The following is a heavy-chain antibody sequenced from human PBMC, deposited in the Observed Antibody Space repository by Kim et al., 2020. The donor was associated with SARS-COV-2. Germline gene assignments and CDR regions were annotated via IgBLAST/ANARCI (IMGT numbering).Heavy chain of an antibody. V-gene: IGHV4-39*07. CDR2: IYYSGST. Sequence: SETLSLTCTVSGGSISSSSYYWGWIRQPPGKGLEWIGSIYYSGSTYYNPSLKSRVTISVDTSKNQFSLKLSSVTAADTAVYYCARGSFGAQQLVTPTDAFDIWGQGTMVTVSS. CDR3: ARGSFGAQQLVTPTDAFDI. J-gene: IGHJ3*02. CDR1: GGSISSSSYY. D-gene: IGHD6-13*01.